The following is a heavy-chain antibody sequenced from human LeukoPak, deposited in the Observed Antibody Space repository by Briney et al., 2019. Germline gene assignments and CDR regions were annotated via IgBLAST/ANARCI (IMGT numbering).Heavy chain of an antibody. CDR1: GGSFSGYY. V-gene: IGHV4-34*01. Sequence: SETLSLTCAVYGGSFSGYYWSWIRQPPGKGLEWIGEINHSGGTNYNPSLKSRVTISVDTSKNQFSLKLSSVTAADTAVYYCARGRYYYDSSGYSNWGQGTLVTVSS. J-gene: IGHJ4*02. CDR3: ARGRYYYDSSGYSN. D-gene: IGHD3-22*01. CDR2: INHSGGT.